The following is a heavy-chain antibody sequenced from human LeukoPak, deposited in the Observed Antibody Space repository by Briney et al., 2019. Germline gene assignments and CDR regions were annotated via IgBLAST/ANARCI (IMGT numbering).Heavy chain of an antibody. CDR2: ISSSSSYI. V-gene: IGHV3-21*01. CDR3: ARGAYYYDSSGYSLDY. J-gene: IGHJ4*02. Sequence: GGSLRLSCAASGFAFSSYSMNWVRQAPGKGLEWVSSISSSSSYIYCADSVKGRFTISRDNAKNSLYLQMNSLRAEDTAVYYCARGAYYYDSSGYSLDYWGQGTLVTVSS. D-gene: IGHD3-22*01. CDR1: GFAFSSYS.